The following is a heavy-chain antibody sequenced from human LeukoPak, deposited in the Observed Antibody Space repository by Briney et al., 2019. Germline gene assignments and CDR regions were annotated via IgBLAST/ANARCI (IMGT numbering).Heavy chain of an antibody. V-gene: IGHV1-18*04. CDR3: ARAFVVVRAARPFNYFDP. Sequence: ASVKVSCKGSRYTFVNYGISWVRQAPGQGLEWMGWISANNGNTNYAQKYQGRVTMTTDTSTSTAYMELRSLRSDDTAVYYCARAFVVVRAARPFNYFDPWGQGTLVTVSS. CDR1: RYTFVNYG. J-gene: IGHJ5*02. D-gene: IGHD2-15*01. CDR2: ISANNGNT.